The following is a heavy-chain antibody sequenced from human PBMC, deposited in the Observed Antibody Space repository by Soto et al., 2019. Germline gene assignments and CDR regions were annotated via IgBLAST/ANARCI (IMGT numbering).Heavy chain of an antibody. CDR1: GFTFSSYA. Sequence: GSLRLSCAASGFTFSSYAMSWVRQAPGKGLKWVSAISGSGGSTYYADSVKGRFTISRDNSKNTLYLQMNSLRAEDTAVYYCAKDLSSDSSSWYGNYYRMDVRGQGTTVTVSS. V-gene: IGHV3-23*01. D-gene: IGHD6-13*01. J-gene: IGHJ6*02. CDR2: ISGSGGST. CDR3: AKDLSSDSSSWYGNYYRMDV.